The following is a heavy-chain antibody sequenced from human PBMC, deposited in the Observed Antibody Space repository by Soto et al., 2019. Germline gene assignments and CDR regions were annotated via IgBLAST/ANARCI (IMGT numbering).Heavy chain of an antibody. CDR2: IYYSGSS. CDR3: AKVRADYYDSSGPIDY. V-gene: IGHV4-61*08. CDR1: GGSLSSGAYY. J-gene: IGHJ4*02. D-gene: IGHD3-22*01. Sequence: KPSETLSLTCTVSGGSLSSGAYYWSWIRQHPGQGLECIGYIYYSGSSNYNPSLKSRVTISVDNSKNTLYLQMNSLRAEDTAVYYCAKVRADYYDSSGPIDYWGQGTLVTVSS.